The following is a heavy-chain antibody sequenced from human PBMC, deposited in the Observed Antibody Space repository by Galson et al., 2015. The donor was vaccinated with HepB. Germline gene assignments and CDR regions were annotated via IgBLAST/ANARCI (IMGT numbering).Heavy chain of an antibody. CDR2: ISSSSSTI. Sequence: SLRLSCAASGFTFSSYSMNWVRQAPGKGLEWVSYISSSSSTIYYADSVKGRFTISRDNAKSSLYLQMNSLRDEDTAVYYCARAFSGSSGRTTRWGPLDYWGQGTLVTVSS. J-gene: IGHJ4*02. CDR1: GFTFSSYS. CDR3: ARAFSGSSGRTTRWGPLDY. V-gene: IGHV3-48*02. D-gene: IGHD3-10*01.